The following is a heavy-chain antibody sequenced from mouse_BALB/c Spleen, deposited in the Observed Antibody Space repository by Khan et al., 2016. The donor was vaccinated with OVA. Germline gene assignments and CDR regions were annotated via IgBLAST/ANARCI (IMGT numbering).Heavy chain of an antibody. CDR3: AKWGTANDYAMDY. CDR2: IWGDGST. Sequence: QVQLKQSGPGLVAPSQSLSITCTVSGFSLTSYGVNWVRQPPGKGLEWLGVIWGDGSTNYHSTLMSRLRISTDNSQSTVFLKLSRLQTDDTATYYCAKWGTANDYAMDYWGQGTSVTVAS. J-gene: IGHJ4*01. D-gene: IGHD1-2*01. V-gene: IGHV2-3*01. CDR1: GFSLTSYG.